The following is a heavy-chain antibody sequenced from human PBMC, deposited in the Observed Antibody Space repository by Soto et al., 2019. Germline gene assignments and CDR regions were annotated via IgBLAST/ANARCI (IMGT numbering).Heavy chain of an antibody. CDR1: GDSISSYY. CDR2: ISYSGST. Sequence: ASETLSLTCTVSGDSISSYYWSWIRQPPGKGLEWIGYISYSGSTNYNPSLQSRVTISVDTSKNQFSLKLSSVTAADTAVYYCARDNWNPRVTSYGLDVWGQGTTVTVSS. D-gene: IGHD1-20*01. V-gene: IGHV4-59*01. J-gene: IGHJ6*02. CDR3: ARDNWNPRVTSYGLDV.